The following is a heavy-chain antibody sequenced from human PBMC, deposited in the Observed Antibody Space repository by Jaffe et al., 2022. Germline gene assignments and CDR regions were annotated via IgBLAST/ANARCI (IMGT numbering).Heavy chain of an antibody. V-gene: IGHV3-48*01. Sequence: EVQLVESGGGLVQPGGSLRLSCAASGFTFSSYSMNWVRQAPGKGLEWVSYISSSSSTIYYADSVKGRFTISRDNAKNSLYLQMNSLRAEDTAVYYCARDGGDYGDYLLDYWGQGTLVTVSS. D-gene: IGHD4-17*01. CDR3: ARDGGDYGDYLLDY. CDR2: ISSSSSTI. CDR1: GFTFSSYS. J-gene: IGHJ4*02.